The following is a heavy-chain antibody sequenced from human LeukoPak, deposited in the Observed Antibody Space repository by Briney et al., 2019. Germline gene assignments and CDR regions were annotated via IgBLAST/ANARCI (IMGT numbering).Heavy chain of an antibody. J-gene: IGHJ4*02. CDR2: IYPGDSDT. D-gene: IGHD3-22*01. CDR1: GYSFTSYW. V-gene: IGHV5-51*01. CDR3: ASISSYYDSSGYPDY. Sequence: GESLKISCKGSGYSFTSYWIGWVRQMPGKGLEWIGIIYPGDSDTGYSPAFQGQVTISADKSISTAYLQWSSLKASDTAMYYCASISSYYDSSGYPDYWGQGTLVTVSS.